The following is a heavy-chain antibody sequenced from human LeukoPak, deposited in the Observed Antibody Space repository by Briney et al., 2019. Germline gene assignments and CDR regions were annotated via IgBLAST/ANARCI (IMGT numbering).Heavy chain of an antibody. CDR3: ARRLIGQWLVPN. J-gene: IGHJ4*02. V-gene: IGHV1-8*01. CDR2: MNPNSGNT. CDR1: GYTFTSYD. Sequence: ASVKVSCKASGYTFTSYDINWVRQATGQGLEWMGWMNPNSGNTGYARKFQGRVAMTRNTSISTAYMELSSLRSEDTAVYYCARRLIGQWLVPNWGQGTLVTVSS. D-gene: IGHD6-19*01.